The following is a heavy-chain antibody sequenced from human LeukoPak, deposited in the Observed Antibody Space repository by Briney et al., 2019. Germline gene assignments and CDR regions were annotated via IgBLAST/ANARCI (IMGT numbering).Heavy chain of an antibody. V-gene: IGHV4-39*01. D-gene: IGHD6-13*01. CDR1: GGSISSSTYY. J-gene: IGHJ4*02. CDR3: ARQDSSLYDY. Sequence: SETLSLTCTVSGGSISSSTYYWVWIRQPPGKGLEWIGSIYYSGSTYYNPSLKSRVTMSVDTSKNQFSLKLSSVTAADTAVYYCARQDSSLYDYWGQGTLVSVSS. CDR2: IYYSGST.